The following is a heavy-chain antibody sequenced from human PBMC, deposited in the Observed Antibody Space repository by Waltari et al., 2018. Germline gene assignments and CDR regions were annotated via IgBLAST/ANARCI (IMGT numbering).Heavy chain of an antibody. CDR3: VRRSIRGYIKEGPNWFDP. D-gene: IGHD3-10*01. CDR1: GFSFGDYW. V-gene: IGHV3-74*01. J-gene: IGHJ5*02. Sequence: EVQLVESGGGLVQPGGSLRLSCPAYGFSFGDYWMTWVRQVPGKGPVWVSRINIDGSSTIYADSVKGRFTISRDNAKNTLYLQMNSLRADDTAVYYCVRRSIRGYIKEGPNWFDPWGQGTLVTVSS. CDR2: INIDGSST.